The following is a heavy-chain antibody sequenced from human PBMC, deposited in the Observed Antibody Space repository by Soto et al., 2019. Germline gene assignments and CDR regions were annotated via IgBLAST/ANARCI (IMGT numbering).Heavy chain of an antibody. V-gene: IGHV1-69*06. J-gene: IGHJ6*02. D-gene: IGHD3-16*01. CDR2: IIPIFGTA. CDR3: ARAPKPFRVWGELTRADYYGMGV. Sequence: SVKVACKASGGTFSSYAISCVRQAPGQGLEWMGGIIPIFGTANYAQKFQGRVTITADKSTSTAYMELSSLRSEDTAVYYCARAPKPFRVWGELTRADYYGMGVWGQGTTFTVSS. CDR1: GGTFSSYA.